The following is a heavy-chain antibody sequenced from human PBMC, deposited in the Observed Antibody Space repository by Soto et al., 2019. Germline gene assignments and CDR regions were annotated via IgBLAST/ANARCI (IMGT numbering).Heavy chain of an antibody. V-gene: IGHV1-18*01. D-gene: IGHD3-10*02. Sequence: QVQLVQSGAELKKPGASLKVSCKASGYIFLNYGVSWVRQAPGQGLEWIGWISAENGDTNYAQKFQGRATMTTDTLTSTAYLDVRSLSSHDTAVYYRARGVRIAGYYDYYMDVWGKGTTVTVSS. CDR3: ARGVRIAGYYDYYMDV. CDR2: ISAENGDT. J-gene: IGHJ6*03. CDR1: GYIFLNYG.